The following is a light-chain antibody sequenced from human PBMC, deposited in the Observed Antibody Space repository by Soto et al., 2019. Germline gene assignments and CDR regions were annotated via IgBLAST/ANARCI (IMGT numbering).Light chain of an antibody. CDR3: QQRNNWPWT. V-gene: IGKV3D-20*02. CDR2: GAS. Sequence: VLTQSAGTLSLSTGDRATLSCKASQSVADNYLAWYQQKPGQAHRLLIYGASNRATGIPDRFSGSVSGTDVTITISSLEPEDCELYYCQQRNNWPWTFGQGTKVDNK. J-gene: IGKJ1*01. CDR1: QSVADNY.